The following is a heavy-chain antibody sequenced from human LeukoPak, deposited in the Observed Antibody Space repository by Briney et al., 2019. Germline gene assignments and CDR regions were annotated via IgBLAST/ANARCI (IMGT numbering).Heavy chain of an antibody. V-gene: IGHV3-23*01. CDR2: ISGSGNTT. J-gene: IGHJ2*01. CDR3: AKGPAPYCSGGSCYPPHWYFDL. D-gene: IGHD2-15*01. CDR1: QFTFSNYA. Sequence: GGSLRLSCAASQFTFSNYAMSWVRQAPGKGLEWVSAISGSGNTTYFGDSVTGRFTISRDNPKNTVYLQVNSLSAEDTAVYYCAKGPAPYCSGGSCYPPHWYFDLWGRGTLVTVSS.